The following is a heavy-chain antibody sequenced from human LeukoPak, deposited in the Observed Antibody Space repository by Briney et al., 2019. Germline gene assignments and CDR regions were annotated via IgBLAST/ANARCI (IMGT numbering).Heavy chain of an antibody. V-gene: IGHV1-18*01. J-gene: IGHJ6*02. Sequence: ASVKLSCKASGYTFTSYAISWVRQAPGQGLEWMGWISGYNGNTKYAQKVQGRVTMTTDTSTSTAYMELRSLRSDDTAVYYCARGYSYGSDYYYGMDVWGQGTTVTVSS. CDR1: GYTFTSYA. CDR3: ARGYSYGSDYYYGMDV. CDR2: ISGYNGNT. D-gene: IGHD5-18*01.